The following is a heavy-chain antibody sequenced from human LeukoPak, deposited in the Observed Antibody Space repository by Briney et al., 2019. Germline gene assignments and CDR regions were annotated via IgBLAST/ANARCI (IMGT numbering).Heavy chain of an antibody. J-gene: IGHJ4*02. CDR3: ASLRVYGSGSSPFDY. CDR1: GFTFSSYW. CDR2: IKQDGSEK. Sequence: GGSLRLSCAASGFTFSSYWMSWVRQAPGKGLEWVANIKQDGSEKYYVDSVKGRFTISRDNAKNSPYLQMNSLRAEDTAVYYCASLRVYGSGSSPFDYWGQGTLVTVSS. D-gene: IGHD3-10*01. V-gene: IGHV3-7*01.